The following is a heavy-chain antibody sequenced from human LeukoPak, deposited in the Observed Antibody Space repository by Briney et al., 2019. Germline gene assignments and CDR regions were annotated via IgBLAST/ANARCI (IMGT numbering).Heavy chain of an antibody. Sequence: ASVKVSCKASGYTFTSYGISWVRQAPGQGLEWMGWISAYNGNTNYAQKLQGRVTMTTDTSTSTAYMELRSLRSDDTAVYYCARVDWDYGYVWGSYRSIDYWGQGTLVTVSS. CDR1: GYTFTSYG. V-gene: IGHV1-18*01. J-gene: IGHJ4*02. CDR3: ARVDWDYGYVWGSYRSIDY. CDR2: ISAYNGNT. D-gene: IGHD3-16*02.